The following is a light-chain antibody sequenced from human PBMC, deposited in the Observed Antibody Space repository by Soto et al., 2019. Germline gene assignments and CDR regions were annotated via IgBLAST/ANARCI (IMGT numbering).Light chain of an antibody. V-gene: IGKV3-15*01. CDR2: GAS. CDR1: QRVSRN. J-gene: IGKJ4*01. Sequence: EIVMTQSPATLSVSPGERATIACRASQRVSRNLAWFQLKPGQAPRLLIYGASTRATGIPARFSGSGSGTEFTLTISRLQSEDFAVYYSQQYNNWPPLTFGGGTKVEIK. CDR3: QQYNNWPPLT.